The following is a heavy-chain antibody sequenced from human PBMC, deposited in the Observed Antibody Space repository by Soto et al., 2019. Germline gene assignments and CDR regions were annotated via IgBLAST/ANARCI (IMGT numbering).Heavy chain of an antibody. Sequence: QVQLVQSGAEVKKPGASVKLSCKASGCTFITSYYTHWVRQAPGQGLEWMGIINPTGTMTKYSERFQGRLTMTRDTSTSTDYMELSTLTSEDTAVYFCARDTGYDHDAFDIWGQGTMVTVSS. J-gene: IGHJ3*02. CDR3: ARDTGYDHDAFDI. CDR2: INPTGTMT. D-gene: IGHD5-12*01. V-gene: IGHV1-46*01. CDR1: GCTFITSYY.